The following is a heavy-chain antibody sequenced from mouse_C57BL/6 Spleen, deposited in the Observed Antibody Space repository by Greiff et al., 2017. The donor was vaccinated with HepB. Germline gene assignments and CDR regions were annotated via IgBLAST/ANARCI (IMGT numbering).Heavy chain of an antibody. V-gene: IGHV1-26*01. J-gene: IGHJ4*01. CDR3: ARSIYYSNPMDY. Sequence: VQLQQPGPELVKPGASVKISCKASGYTFTDYYMNWVKQSHGKSLEWIGDINPNNGGTSYNQKFKGKATLTVDKSSSTAYMELRSLTSEDSAVYYCARSIYYSNPMDYWGQGTSVTVSS. CDR1: GYTFTDYY. D-gene: IGHD2-5*01. CDR2: INPNNGGT.